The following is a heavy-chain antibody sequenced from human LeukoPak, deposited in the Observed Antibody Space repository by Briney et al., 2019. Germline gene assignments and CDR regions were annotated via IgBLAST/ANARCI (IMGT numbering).Heavy chain of an antibody. CDR2: YNPNIGIA. CDR1: GYTFPDYF. CDR3: ARDPGYYDSSGYYYEGY. D-gene: IGHD3-22*01. Sequence: ASVKVSCKASGYTFPDYFIHWVRQAPGQGLEWMGWYNPNIGIANYAQKFQGRVTITADKSTSTAYMELSSLRSEDTAVYYCARDPGYYDSSGYYYEGYWGQGTLVTVSS. V-gene: IGHV1-69*10. J-gene: IGHJ4*02.